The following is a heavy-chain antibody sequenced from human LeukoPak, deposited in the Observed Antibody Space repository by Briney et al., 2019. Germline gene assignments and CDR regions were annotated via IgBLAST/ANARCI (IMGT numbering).Heavy chain of an antibody. D-gene: IGHD1-1*01. CDR2: INPNSGGT. V-gene: IGHV1-2*02. CDR1: GYTFTGYQ. J-gene: IGHJ5*02. Sequence: GASVKVSCKASGYTFTGYQIHWVRQAPGQGLEWMGWINPNSGGTNYAQKFQGRVTMTRDTSISTAYMDLSRLTSDDTAVYFCARDYKWSVPGSLIRWLDPWGQGTLVTVSS. CDR3: ARDYKWSVPGSLIRWLDP.